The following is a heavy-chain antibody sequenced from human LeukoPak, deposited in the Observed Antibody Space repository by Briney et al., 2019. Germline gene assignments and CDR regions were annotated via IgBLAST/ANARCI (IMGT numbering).Heavy chain of an antibody. Sequence: GESLKISCKGSGYTFSTYWIGWVRQMPGKGLEWMGIIYPGDSNTKYSPSFRGQVTISADKSITTAYLQWDSLKSSDTAIYYCARRAYYYDSSGSIGHWFDPWGQGTLVTVSS. V-gene: IGHV5-51*01. CDR3: ARRAYYYDSSGSIGHWFDP. CDR2: IYPGDSNT. J-gene: IGHJ5*02. D-gene: IGHD3-22*01. CDR1: GYTFSTYW.